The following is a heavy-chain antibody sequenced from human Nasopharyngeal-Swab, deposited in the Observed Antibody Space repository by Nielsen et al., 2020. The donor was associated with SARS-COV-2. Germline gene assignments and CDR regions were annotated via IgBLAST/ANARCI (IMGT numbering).Heavy chain of an antibody. Sequence: VRQAPGKGLEWVSSISSSSSYIYYADSVKGRFTISRDNAKNSLYLQMNSLRAEDTAVYYCARDSDYHDGVALLWYFDYWGQGTLVTVSS. CDR3: ARDSDYHDGVALLWYFDY. CDR2: ISSSSSYI. D-gene: IGHD3-22*01. V-gene: IGHV3-21*01. J-gene: IGHJ4*02.